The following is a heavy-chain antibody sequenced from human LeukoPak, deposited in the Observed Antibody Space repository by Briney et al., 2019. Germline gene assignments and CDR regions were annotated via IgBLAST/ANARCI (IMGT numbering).Heavy chain of an antibody. V-gene: IGHV5-51*01. D-gene: IGHD6-13*01. Sequence: GESLKISCKGSGYSFTSYWIGWVRQMPGKGLEWMGIIYPGDSDTRYSPSFQGQVTISADKSISTAYLQWSSLKASDTAMYYCARHVLSIAAAGRYNWFDPWGQGTLVTVSS. CDR1: GYSFTSYW. CDR3: ARHVLSIAAAGRYNWFDP. CDR2: IYPGDSDT. J-gene: IGHJ5*02.